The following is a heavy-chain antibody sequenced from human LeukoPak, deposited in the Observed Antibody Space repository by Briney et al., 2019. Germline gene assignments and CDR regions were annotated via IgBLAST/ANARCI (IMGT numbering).Heavy chain of an antibody. D-gene: IGHD3-22*01. Sequence: SETLSLTCTVSGGSISSYYWSWIRQPPGKGLEWIGYIYYSGSTNYNPSLKSRVTISVDTSKNQFSLKLSSVPAADTAVYYCARQPYYYDSSGYYVYYFDYWGQGTLVTVSS. CDR2: IYYSGST. J-gene: IGHJ4*02. CDR3: ARQPYYYDSSGYYVYYFDY. CDR1: GGSISSYY. V-gene: IGHV4-59*08.